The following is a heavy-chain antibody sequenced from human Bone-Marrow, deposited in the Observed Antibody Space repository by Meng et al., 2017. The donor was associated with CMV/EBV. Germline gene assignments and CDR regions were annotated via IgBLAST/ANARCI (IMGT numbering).Heavy chain of an antibody. CDR1: GGSISSSNW. J-gene: IGHJ6*02. CDR3: AGYCSGGSCYSPYYYGMDV. CDR2: IYHSGNT. D-gene: IGHD2-15*01. V-gene: IGHV4-4*02. Sequence: SETLSLTCAVSGGSISSSNWWSWVRQSPGKGLEWIGEIYHSGNTNYNPSLKSRVTISVDTSKNQFSLKLSSVTAADTAVYYCAGYCSGGSCYSPYYYGMDVWGQGTTVTVSS.